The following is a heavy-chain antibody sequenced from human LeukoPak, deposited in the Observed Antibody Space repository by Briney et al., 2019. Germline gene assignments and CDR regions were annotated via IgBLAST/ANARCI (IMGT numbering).Heavy chain of an antibody. V-gene: IGHV3-23*01. D-gene: IGHD6-19*01. CDR1: GFTFSSYA. Sequence: PGGSLRLSCAASGFTFSSYAMSWVRQAPGKGLEWVSAISGSGGSTYYADSVKGRFTISRGNSKNTLYLQMNSLRAEDTAVYYCAKLSYSSGWYSLLPARPYYFDYWGQGTLVTVSS. CDR3: AKLSYSSGWYSLLPARPYYFDY. J-gene: IGHJ4*02. CDR2: ISGSGGST.